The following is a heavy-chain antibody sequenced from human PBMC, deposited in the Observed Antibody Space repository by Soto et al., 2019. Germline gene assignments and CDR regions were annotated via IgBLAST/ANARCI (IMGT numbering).Heavy chain of an antibody. D-gene: IGHD4-4*01. V-gene: IGHV3-15*07. CDR1: GFTFSNAW. CDR3: TNGGNYNTGDAFDI. CDR2: IKSKTDGGTT. Sequence: EVQLVESGGGLVKPGGSLRLSCAASGFTFSNAWMNGVRQAPGKGLEWVGRIKSKTDGGTTDYAAPVKGRFTISRDDSKNTLYLQMNSLKTEDTAVYYCTNGGNYNTGDAFDIWGQGTMVTVSS. J-gene: IGHJ3*02.